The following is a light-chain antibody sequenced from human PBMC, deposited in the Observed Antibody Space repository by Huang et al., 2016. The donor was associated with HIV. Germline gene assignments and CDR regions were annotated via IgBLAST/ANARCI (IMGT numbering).Light chain of an antibody. CDR1: QSLLHSNGYNS. J-gene: IGKJ2*01. CDR3: MQALQTPRT. V-gene: IGKV2-28*01. CDR2: LGS. Sequence: DIVLTQSPLSLPVTPGEPASISCRSSQSLLHSNGYNSLHWFLQKPGQSPQLLIFLGSNRASGVPGRFSGSGSGTDFTLKISTVEAEDVGGYYCMQALQTPRTFGQGTKLEIK.